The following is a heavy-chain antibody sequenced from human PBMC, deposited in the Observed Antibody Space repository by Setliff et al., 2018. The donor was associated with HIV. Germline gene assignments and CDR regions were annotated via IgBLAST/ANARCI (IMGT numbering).Heavy chain of an antibody. V-gene: IGHV1-2*02. J-gene: IGHJ3*02. CDR1: GYRFTDFY. CDR2: INPKSGAT. Sequence: ASVKVSCKTFGYRFTDFYVNWVRQAPGQGLEWMGWINPKSGATKNAQKFQGRVTMTRDTSISTAYMELSRLRSDDTAVYYCARPLVVPAAMSEGVAFDIWGQGTMVTVSS. D-gene: IGHD2-2*01. CDR3: ARPLVVPAAMSEGVAFDI.